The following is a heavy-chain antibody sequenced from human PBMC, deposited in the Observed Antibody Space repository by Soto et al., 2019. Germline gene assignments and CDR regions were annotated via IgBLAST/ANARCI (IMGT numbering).Heavy chain of an antibody. CDR1: GGTFNSYG. Sequence: QAHLAQSGAEVKKPGSSVTVSCKASGGTFNSYGISWVRQAPGQGLDWMGVIIPLYGTVNYAQKYQGRVSITADKSTSTAYMDLNSLRSDDTAVYYCARMRVIRGVIPSHFGLWGQGTQVTVSS. J-gene: IGHJ5*02. CDR2: IIPLYGTV. D-gene: IGHD3-10*01. V-gene: IGHV1-69*06. CDR3: ARMRVIRGVIPSHFGL.